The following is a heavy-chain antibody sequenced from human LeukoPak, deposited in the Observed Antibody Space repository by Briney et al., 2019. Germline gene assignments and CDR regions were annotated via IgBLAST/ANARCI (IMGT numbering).Heavy chain of an antibody. CDR2: INPNSGGT. V-gene: IGHV1-2*02. D-gene: IGHD2-2*01. CDR3: ARAGYCSSTSCPGRFDP. Sequence: ASVKVSCKASGYTFTGYYMHWGRQAPGQGLEWMGWINPNSGGTHYAQKFQGSVTMTRDTSISTAYMELSRLRSDDTAVYYCARAGYCSSTSCPGRFDPWGQGTLVTVSS. J-gene: IGHJ5*02. CDR1: GYTFTGYY.